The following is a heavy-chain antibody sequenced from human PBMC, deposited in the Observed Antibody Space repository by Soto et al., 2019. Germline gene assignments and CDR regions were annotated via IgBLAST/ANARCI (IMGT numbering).Heavy chain of an antibody. CDR3: ARGLNYDFWSGSLADY. CDR2: IYYSGST. CDR1: GGSISSYY. J-gene: IGHJ4*02. V-gene: IGHV4-59*01. D-gene: IGHD3-3*01. Sequence: SETLSLTCTVSGGSISSYYWSWIRQPPGKGLEWIGYIYYSGSTNYNPSLKSRVTISVDTSRNQFSLKLSSVTAADTAVYYCARGLNYDFWSGSLADYWGQGTLVTVSS.